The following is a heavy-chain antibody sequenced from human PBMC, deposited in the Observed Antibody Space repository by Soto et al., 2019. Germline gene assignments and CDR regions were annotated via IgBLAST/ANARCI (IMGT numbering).Heavy chain of an antibody. CDR2: ISWNSGNI. CDR1: GFTFDDYA. CDR3: AKDISYGDYGQGYYYYGMDV. D-gene: IGHD4-17*01. J-gene: IGHJ6*02. Sequence: GGSLRLSCAASGFTFDDYAMHWVRQAPGKGLEWVSRISWNSGNIYYADSVKGRFTISRDNSKNSLYLQMNSLRTEDTALYYCAKDISYGDYGQGYYYYGMDVWGQGTTVTVSS. V-gene: IGHV3-43*02.